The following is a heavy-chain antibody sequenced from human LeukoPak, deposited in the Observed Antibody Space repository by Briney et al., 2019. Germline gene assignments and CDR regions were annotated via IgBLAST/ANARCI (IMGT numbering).Heavy chain of an antibody. CDR1: GFTFSWFW. CDR2: INPDGSEK. D-gene: IGHD2-21*01. Sequence: GGSLRLSCAASGFTFSWFWMSWVRQAPGKGLEWVANINPDGSEKYYVDSVKGRFTISRDNAKNSLDLQMNSLRAEDTAVYYRTRGDWLDHWGQGTPVTVSS. CDR3: TRGDWLDH. J-gene: IGHJ4*02. V-gene: IGHV3-7*04.